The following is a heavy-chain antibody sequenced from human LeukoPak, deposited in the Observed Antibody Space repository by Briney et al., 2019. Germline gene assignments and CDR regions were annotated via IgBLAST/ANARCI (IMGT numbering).Heavy chain of an antibody. CDR1: GYSFTSYW. Sequence: GESLKISCQGSGYSFTSYWIGWVRPMPGKGLEWMGTIYPGDSDTRYSPSFQGQVTISADKSISTAYLQWSSLKASDTAMYYCARRAYYNSSDAFDIWGQGTMVTVSS. V-gene: IGHV5-51*01. D-gene: IGHD3-22*01. CDR2: IYPGDSDT. CDR3: ARRAYYNSSDAFDI. J-gene: IGHJ3*02.